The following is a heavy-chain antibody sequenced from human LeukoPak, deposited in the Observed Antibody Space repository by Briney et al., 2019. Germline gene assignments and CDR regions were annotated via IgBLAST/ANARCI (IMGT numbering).Heavy chain of an antibody. Sequence: PGGSLRPSCAASGFTFSSYAMSWVRQAPGKGLEWVSTISSSGSSTYYADSVKGRFTISRDNSKNTLYLQMNSLRAEDTAVYYCAKALGVEVPAASRWFDPWGQGILVTVSS. J-gene: IGHJ5*02. D-gene: IGHD2-2*01. CDR2: ISSSGSST. CDR1: GFTFSSYA. V-gene: IGHV3-23*01. CDR3: AKALGVEVPAASRWFDP.